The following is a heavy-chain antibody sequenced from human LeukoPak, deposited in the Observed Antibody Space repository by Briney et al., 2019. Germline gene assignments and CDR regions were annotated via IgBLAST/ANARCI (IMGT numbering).Heavy chain of an antibody. J-gene: IGHJ3*02. CDR2: IYYSGST. Sequence: SETLSLTCTVSGGSISSGGYCWSWIRQHPGKGLEWIGYIYYSGSTYYNPSLRSRVTISVDTSKNQFSLKVSSVTDADTAVYYCAREFVGATGFDIWGQGTMVTVSS. V-gene: IGHV4-31*03. CDR3: AREFVGATGFDI. D-gene: IGHD1-26*01. CDR1: GGSISSGGYC.